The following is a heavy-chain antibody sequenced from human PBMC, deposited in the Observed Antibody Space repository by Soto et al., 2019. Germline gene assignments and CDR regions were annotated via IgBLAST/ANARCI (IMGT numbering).Heavy chain of an antibody. J-gene: IGHJ4*02. CDR3: VSDRGYGHASVPYS. CDR1: GFTFTSYG. V-gene: IGHV3-30*03. D-gene: IGHD5-18*01. Sequence: QAHLVESGGGVVQPGRSLRLSCAASGFTFTSYGMHLVRQTPGTRLEWVAVISYDGGLQHYADSVKGRFTISRDNSKNMVLLQMNSLRAEDTAVYYCVSDRGYGHASVPYSWGQGTLVSVSP. CDR2: ISYDGGLQ.